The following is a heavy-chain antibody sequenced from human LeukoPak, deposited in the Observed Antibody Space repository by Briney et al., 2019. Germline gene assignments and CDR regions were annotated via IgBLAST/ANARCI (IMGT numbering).Heavy chain of an antibody. Sequence: PGGSLRLSCAASGFTFSSYEMNWVRQAPGKGLEWVSYISSSGSTIYYADSVKGRFTISRDNSKNTLYLQMNSLRAEDTAVYYCARGYYYGSGSYYPDYWGQGTLVTVSS. J-gene: IGHJ4*02. CDR2: ISSSGSTI. CDR3: ARGYYYGSGSYYPDY. D-gene: IGHD3-10*01. CDR1: GFTFSSYE. V-gene: IGHV3-48*03.